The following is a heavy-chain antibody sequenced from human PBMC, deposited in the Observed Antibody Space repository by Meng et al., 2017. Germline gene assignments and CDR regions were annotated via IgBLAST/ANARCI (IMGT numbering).Heavy chain of an antibody. D-gene: IGHD4-17*01. Sequence: GESLKISCAASGFTFSNAWMSWVRQAPGKGLEWVGRIKSKTDGGTTDYAAPVKGRFTISRDDSKNTLYLQMNSLKTEDTAVYYCARFMTSVNVLDYWGQGTLVNVSS. CDR1: GFTFSNAW. J-gene: IGHJ4*02. CDR2: IKSKTDGGTT. V-gene: IGHV3-15*01. CDR3: ARFMTSVNVLDY.